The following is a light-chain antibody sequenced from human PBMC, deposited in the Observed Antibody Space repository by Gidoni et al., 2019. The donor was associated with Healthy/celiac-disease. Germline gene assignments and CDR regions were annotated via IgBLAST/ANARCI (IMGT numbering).Light chain of an antibody. CDR1: QSVSSSY. V-gene: IGKV3-20*01. Sequence: IVFMHFSGTLSLSPGERATLSCRASQSVSSSYLDWYQQKPGQAPRLLIYGASSRATGIPDRFSGSGSGTDLTLTISRLEPEDFEVYYCQRYDNSTLYTFXQXTQLEIK. CDR3: QRYDNSTLYT. J-gene: IGKJ2*01. CDR2: GAS.